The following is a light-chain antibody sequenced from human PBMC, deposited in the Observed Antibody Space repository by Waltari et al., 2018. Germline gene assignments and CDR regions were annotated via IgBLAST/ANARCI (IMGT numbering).Light chain of an antibody. CDR1: QSVSSY. V-gene: IGKV3-11*01. J-gene: IGKJ4*01. CDR3: QQRSNWPLLT. CDR2: DAS. Sequence: ELVLTQSPATLSLSPGERSTLCSRASQSVSSYLAWYQQKPCQAPRLLIYDASNRSTGIPARFSGSGSGTDFTRTISSLEPEEFAVYYCQQRSNWPLLTFGGGTKVEIK.